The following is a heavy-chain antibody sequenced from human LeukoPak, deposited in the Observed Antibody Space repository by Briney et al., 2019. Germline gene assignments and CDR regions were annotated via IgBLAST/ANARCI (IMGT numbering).Heavy chain of an antibody. D-gene: IGHD4-11*01. CDR2: ISGDGSGT. Sequence: AGGSLRLSCAATGFTFEYYAMHWVRQVAGKRLEWVSLISGDGSGTYYADSVRGRFTISRDNAKNSLYLQMNSLRAEDTAVYYCARDRPAYSSFDYWGQGTLVTVSS. V-gene: IGHV3-43*02. CDR3: ARDRPAYSSFDY. CDR1: GFTFEYYA. J-gene: IGHJ4*02.